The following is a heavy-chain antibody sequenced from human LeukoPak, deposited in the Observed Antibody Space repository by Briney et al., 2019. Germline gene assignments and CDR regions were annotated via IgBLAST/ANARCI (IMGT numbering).Heavy chain of an antibody. CDR3: AREDSSSWYVY. Sequence: SETLSLTCTVSGGSISSYYWSWIRQPPEKGLEWIGYIYYSGSTNYNPSLKSRVTISVDTSKNQFSLKLSSVTAADTAVYYCAREDSSSWYVYWGQGTLVTVSS. CDR1: GGSISSYY. V-gene: IGHV4-59*01. D-gene: IGHD6-13*01. CDR2: IYYSGST. J-gene: IGHJ4*02.